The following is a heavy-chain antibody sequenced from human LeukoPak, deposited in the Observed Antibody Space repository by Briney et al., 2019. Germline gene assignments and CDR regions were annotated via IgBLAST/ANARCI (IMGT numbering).Heavy chain of an antibody. CDR1: GYTFTSYA. D-gene: IGHD3-22*01. CDR3: ARDDYYDSSGYGDY. J-gene: IGHJ4*02. CDR2: IIPIFGTA. V-gene: IGHV1-69*05. Sequence: SVKVSCKASGYTFTSYAISWVRQAPGQGLEWMGRIIPIFGTANYAQKFQGRVTITTDESTSTAYMELSSLRSEDTAVYYCARDDYYDSSGYGDYWGQGTLVTVSS.